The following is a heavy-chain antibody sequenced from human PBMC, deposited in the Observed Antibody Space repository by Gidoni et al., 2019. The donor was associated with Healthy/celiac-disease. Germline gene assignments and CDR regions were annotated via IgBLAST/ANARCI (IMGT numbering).Heavy chain of an antibody. CDR3: ASSLGIAAAGTFDY. CDR2: IYYSGRT. D-gene: IGHD6-13*01. V-gene: IGHV4-31*03. CDR1: GASISRGGYY. J-gene: IGHJ4*02. Sequence: QLQLQESGPGLVNPSQTLSLTCTVSGASISRGGYYWSWIRQHPGKGLEWIGYIYYSGRTYYNPYLKSRVTISVDTFKNKFSLKLSSVTAADTAVYYCASSLGIAAAGTFDYWGQGTLVTVSS.